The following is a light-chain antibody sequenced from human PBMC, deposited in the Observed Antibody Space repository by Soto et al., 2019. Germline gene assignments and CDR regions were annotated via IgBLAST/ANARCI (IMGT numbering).Light chain of an antibody. CDR1: SGHSSYI. CDR2: LEGSGSY. V-gene: IGLV4-60*03. J-gene: IGLJ3*02. CDR3: ETWDSNTRV. Sequence: QTVVTQSSSASASLGSSVKLTCTLSSGHSSYIIAWHQQQPGKAPRYLMKLEGSGSYNKGSGVPDRFSGSSSGADRYLTISDLQSEDEADYYCETWDSNTRVFGGWTQLTVL.